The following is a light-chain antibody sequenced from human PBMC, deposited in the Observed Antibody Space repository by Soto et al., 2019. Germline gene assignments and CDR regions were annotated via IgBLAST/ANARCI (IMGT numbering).Light chain of an antibody. CDR1: QSISTW. J-gene: IGKJ1*01. CDR3: RHYNSYSET. Sequence: DIQMTQSPPTLSASVGDRVTITCRASQSISTWSAWYQQKPGKAPKLLIYKASSLESGVPSRFSGSGSGTEFTLTISSLQPDDFATYYCRHYNSYSETFGQGTKVEIK. CDR2: KAS. V-gene: IGKV1-5*03.